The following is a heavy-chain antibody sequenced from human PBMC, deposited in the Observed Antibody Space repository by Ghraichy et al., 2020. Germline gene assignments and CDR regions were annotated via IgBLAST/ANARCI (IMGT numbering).Heavy chain of an antibody. D-gene: IGHD4-17*01. J-gene: IGHJ5*02. CDR2: INPNSGGT. Sequence: ASVKVSCKASGYTFTGYYMHWVRQAPGQGLEWMVRINPNSGGTNYAQKFQGRVTMTRDTSISTAYMELSRLRSDDTAVYYCATGPARAVNQGQWFDPWGQGTLVTVSS. CDR3: ATGPARAVNQGQWFDP. V-gene: IGHV1-2*06. CDR1: GYTFTGYY.